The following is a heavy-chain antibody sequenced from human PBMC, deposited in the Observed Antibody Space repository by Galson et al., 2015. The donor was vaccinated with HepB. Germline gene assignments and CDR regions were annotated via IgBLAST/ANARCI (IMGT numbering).Heavy chain of an antibody. J-gene: IGHJ4*02. CDR3: ARWAEYCSTANCYFPLDY. V-gene: IGHV1-69*13. Sequence: SVKVSCKASGGTFSNYAFSWVRQAPVPGLEWTGVIIPIYRPPKYAQKFHGRVTITADESTTTDYMELSSLRSEDTAVYYCARWAEYCSTANCYFPLDYWGQGTLVTVSS. CDR1: GGTFSNYA. CDR2: IIPIYRPP. D-gene: IGHD2-2*01.